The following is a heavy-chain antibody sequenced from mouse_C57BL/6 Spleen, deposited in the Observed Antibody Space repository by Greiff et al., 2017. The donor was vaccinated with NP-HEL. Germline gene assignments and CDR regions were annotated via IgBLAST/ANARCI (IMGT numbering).Heavy chain of an antibody. J-gene: IGHJ4*01. CDR3: ARQDYGSSLDY. CDR1: GFTFSDYG. CDR2: ISSGSSTI. V-gene: IGHV5-17*01. D-gene: IGHD1-1*01. Sequence: EVMLVESGGGLVKPGGSLKLSCAASGFTFSDYGMHWVRQAPEKGLEWVAYISSGSSTIYYADTVKGRFTISRDNAKNTLFLQMTSLRSEDTAMYYCARQDYGSSLDYWGQGTSVTVSS.